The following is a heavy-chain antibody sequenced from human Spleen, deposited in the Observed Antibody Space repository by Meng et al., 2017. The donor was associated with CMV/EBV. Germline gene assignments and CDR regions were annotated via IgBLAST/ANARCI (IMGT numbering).Heavy chain of an antibody. J-gene: IGHJ4*02. D-gene: IGHD6-13*01. CDR1: GFTVSSNY. V-gene: IGHV3-53*01. CDR3: ARLAAGTSGLDY. Sequence: GGSLRLSCAASGFTVSSNYMSWVRQAPGKGLEWVSVIYSGGSTYYADSVKGQFTISRDNSENTLYLQMNSLRAEDTAVYYCARLAAGTSGLDYWGQGTLVTVSS. CDR2: IYSGGST.